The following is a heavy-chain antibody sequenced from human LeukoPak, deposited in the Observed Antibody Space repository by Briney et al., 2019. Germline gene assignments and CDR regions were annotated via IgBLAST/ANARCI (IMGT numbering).Heavy chain of an antibody. D-gene: IGHD4-17*01. V-gene: IGHV1-18*01. CDR2: ISAYNGNT. Sequence: ASVKISCKASGYTFTCYGISWVRQAPGQGLEWMGWISAYNGNTNYAQKFQGRVTMTTDTSTSTAYMELRSLRADDTAVCYCSGDIFYGDYPSDAFDIWGQVTMVTVSS. CDR1: GYTFTCYG. CDR3: SGDIFYGDYPSDAFDI. J-gene: IGHJ3*02.